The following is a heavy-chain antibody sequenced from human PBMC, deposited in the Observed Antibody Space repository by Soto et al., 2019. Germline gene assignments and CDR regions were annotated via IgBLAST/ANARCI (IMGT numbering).Heavy chain of an antibody. CDR2: IIPIFGTA. CDR1: GGTFSSYA. Sequence: QVQLVQSGAEVKKPGSSVKVSCKASGGTFSSYAISWVRQAPGQGLEWMGGIIPIFGTANYAQKFQGRVTITADESTSTAYIELSSLRSEDTAVYYCARDAYYYDSSGSPRAPDYWGQGTLVTVSS. J-gene: IGHJ4*02. CDR3: ARDAYYYDSSGSPRAPDY. D-gene: IGHD3-22*01. V-gene: IGHV1-69*01.